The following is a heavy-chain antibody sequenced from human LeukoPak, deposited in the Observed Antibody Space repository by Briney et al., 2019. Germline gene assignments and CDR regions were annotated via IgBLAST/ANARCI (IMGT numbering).Heavy chain of an antibody. Sequence: KGGESLKNSCKGSGYSFTSYCIGWVRQMPGKGLEWMGIIYPGDSDTRYSPSFQGQVTISADKSISTAYLQWSSLKASDTAMYYCARLPYCTNGVCYTISSAFDIWGQGTMVTVSS. CDR3: ARLPYCTNGVCYTISSAFDI. J-gene: IGHJ3*02. CDR1: GYSFTSYC. V-gene: IGHV5-51*01. CDR2: IYPGDSDT. D-gene: IGHD2-8*01.